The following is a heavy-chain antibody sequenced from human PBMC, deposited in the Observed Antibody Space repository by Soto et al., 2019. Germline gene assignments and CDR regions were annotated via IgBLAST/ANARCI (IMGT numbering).Heavy chain of an antibody. CDR2: MSGSSSTT. J-gene: IGHJ4*02. CDR3: AKNQERELPRVIDF. D-gene: IGHD1-7*01. CDR1: GLTFSIYA. V-gene: IGHV3-23*01. Sequence: EVRLLESGGGLVKPGGSLRLSCATSGLTFSIYAMSWVCQAPGGGLEWVSSMSGSSSTTYYADSVRGRFTISRDRSKNTLYLQMSSLRAEDTALYYCAKNQERELPRVIDFWGQGTLVTVSS.